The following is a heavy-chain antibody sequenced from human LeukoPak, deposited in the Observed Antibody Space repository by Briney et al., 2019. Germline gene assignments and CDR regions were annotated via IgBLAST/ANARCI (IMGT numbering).Heavy chain of an antibody. J-gene: IGHJ4*02. V-gene: IGHV3-30-3*01. Sequence: GRSLRLSCAASGFTFSSYAMHWVRQAPGKGLEWVAVISYDGSNKYYADSVKGRFTISRDNSKNTLYLQMNSLRAEDTAVYYCARDRGMIVVVLAYFDYWGQGTLVTVSS. CDR1: GFTFSSYA. CDR3: ARDRGMIVVVLAYFDY. CDR2: ISYDGSNK. D-gene: IGHD3-22*01.